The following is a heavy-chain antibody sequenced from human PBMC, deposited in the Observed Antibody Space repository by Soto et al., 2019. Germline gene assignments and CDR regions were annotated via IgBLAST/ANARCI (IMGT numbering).Heavy chain of an antibody. J-gene: IGHJ4*02. CDR1: GFTFSSYG. D-gene: IGHD3-10*01. Sequence: QVQLVESGGGVVQPGRSLRLSCAASGFTFSSYGMHWVRQAPGKGLAWVAVIWYAGDNKYYVDSVKGRFTISSDNSKNTLYLQMNGLRAEDTAVDDCARDDYGGATPFDYWGQGTLVTVSS. V-gene: IGHV3-33*01. CDR2: IWYAGDNK. CDR3: ARDDYGGATPFDY.